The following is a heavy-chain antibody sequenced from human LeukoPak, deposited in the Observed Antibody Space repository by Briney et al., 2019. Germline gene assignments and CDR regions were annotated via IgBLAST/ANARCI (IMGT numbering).Heavy chain of an antibody. Sequence: PGGSLRLSCAASGFTSGLTFSNYAMNWVRQAPGKGLEWVSTISGSGSKTYYADSVKGRFTISRDNSKNTMDLQMNSLRAEDTAVYYCAKVQGSWYVASDYWGQGTLVTVSS. CDR1: GFTSGLTFSNYA. D-gene: IGHD6-13*01. J-gene: IGHJ4*02. V-gene: IGHV3-23*01. CDR2: ISGSGSKT. CDR3: AKVQGSWYVASDY.